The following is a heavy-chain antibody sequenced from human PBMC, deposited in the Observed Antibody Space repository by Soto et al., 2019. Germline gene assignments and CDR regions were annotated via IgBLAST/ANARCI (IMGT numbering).Heavy chain of an antibody. CDR2: IIPILGIA. V-gene: IGHV1-69*02. CDR3: ARVPDYGDYESAHFDY. CDR1: GGTFSSYT. Sequence: ASVKVSCKASGGTFSSYTISWVRQAPGQGLEWMGRIIPILGIANYAQKFQGRVTITADKSTSTAYMELSSLRSEDTAVYYCARVPDYGDYESAHFDYWGQGTLVTVSS. J-gene: IGHJ4*02. D-gene: IGHD4-17*01.